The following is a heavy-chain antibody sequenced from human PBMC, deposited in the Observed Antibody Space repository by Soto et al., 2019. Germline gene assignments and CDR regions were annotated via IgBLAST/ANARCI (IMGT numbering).Heavy chain of an antibody. V-gene: IGHV4-39*01. Sequence: QLQLQESGPGLVKPSETLSLTCTVSGGSISSSSYYWGWIRQPPGKGLEWIGSIYYSGSTYYNPSLKSRVTISVDTSKNQFSLKLSSVTAADTAVYYCASRGIAVADRYFDYWGQGTLVTVSS. CDR2: IYYSGST. D-gene: IGHD6-19*01. J-gene: IGHJ4*02. CDR3: ASRGIAVADRYFDY. CDR1: GGSISSSSYY.